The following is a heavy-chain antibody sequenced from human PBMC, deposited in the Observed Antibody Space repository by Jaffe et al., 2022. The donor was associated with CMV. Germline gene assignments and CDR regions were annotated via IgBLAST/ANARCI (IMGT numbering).Heavy chain of an antibody. D-gene: IGHD1-26*01. J-gene: IGHJ2*01. CDR2: ISSSSSYI. CDR1: GFTFSSYS. CDR3: ARETVRAGATARYFDL. V-gene: IGHV3-21*01. Sequence: EVQLVESGGGLVKPGGSLRLSCAASGFTFSSYSMNWVRQAPGKGLEWVSSISSSSSYIYYADSVKGRFTISRDNAKNSLYLQMNSLRAEDTAVYYCARETVRAGATARYFDLWGRGTLVTVSS.